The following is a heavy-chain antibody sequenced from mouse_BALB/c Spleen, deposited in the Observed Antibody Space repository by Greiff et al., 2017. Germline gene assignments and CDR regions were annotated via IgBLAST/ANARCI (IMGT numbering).Heavy chain of an antibody. CDR3: ARQFGGRGFAY. V-gene: IGHV1-7*01. Sequence: QVQLQQSGAELAKPGASVKMSCKASGYTFTSYWMHWVKQRPGQGLEWIGYINPSTGYTEYNQKFKDKATLTADKSSSTAYMQLSSLTSEDSAVYYCARQFGGRGFAYWGQGTLVTVSA. D-gene: IGHD1-1*02. CDR1: GYTFTSYW. J-gene: IGHJ3*01. CDR2: INPSTGYT.